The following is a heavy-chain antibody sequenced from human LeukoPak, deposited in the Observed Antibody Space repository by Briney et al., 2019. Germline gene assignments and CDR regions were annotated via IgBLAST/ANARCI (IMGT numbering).Heavy chain of an antibody. V-gene: IGHV3-7*01. CDR3: ARIGYRSSSWDY. Sequence: GGSLRLSCAASGFTFSSYAMHWVRQAPGKGLEWVANIKQDGSTKYYVDSLKGRFTISRDNAKNSVFLQMSGLRVEDTAVYYCARIGYRSSSWDYWGQGTLVTVPS. CDR1: GFTFSSYA. D-gene: IGHD6-6*01. CDR2: IKQDGSTK. J-gene: IGHJ4*02.